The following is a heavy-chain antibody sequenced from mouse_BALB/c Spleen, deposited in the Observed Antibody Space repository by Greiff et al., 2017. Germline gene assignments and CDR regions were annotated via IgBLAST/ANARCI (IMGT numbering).Heavy chain of an antibody. J-gene: IGHJ4*01. CDR2: IWSGGST. Sequence: VQLVESGPGLVQPSQSLSITCTVSGFSLTSYGVHWVRQSPGKGLEWLGVIWSGGSTDYNAAFISRLSISKDNSKSQVFFKMNSLQANDTAIYYCARRGHYYGSYAMDYWGQGTSVTVSS. D-gene: IGHD1-2*01. V-gene: IGHV2-2*02. CDR3: ARRGHYYGSYAMDY. CDR1: GFSLTSYG.